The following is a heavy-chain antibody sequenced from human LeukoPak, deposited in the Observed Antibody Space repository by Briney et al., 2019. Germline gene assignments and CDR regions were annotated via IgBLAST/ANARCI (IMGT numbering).Heavy chain of an antibody. D-gene: IGHD2-15*01. CDR2: ISSSSSYI. J-gene: IGHJ4*02. CDR3: ARDPLDCSGGSCYSSCDY. CDR1: GFPFSSYS. Sequence: GGSLRLSCAASGFPFSSYSMNWVRQAPGKGLEWASSISSSSSYIYYADSVKCRFTISRDNAKNSLYLQMNSLRAEDTAVYYCARDPLDCSGGSCYSSCDYWGQGTLVTVSS. V-gene: IGHV3-21*01.